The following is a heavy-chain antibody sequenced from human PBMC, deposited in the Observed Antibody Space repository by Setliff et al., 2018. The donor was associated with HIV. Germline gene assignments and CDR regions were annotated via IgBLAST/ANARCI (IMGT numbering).Heavy chain of an antibody. CDR3: ARGLPSV. J-gene: IGHJ4*02. CDR2: IYTSGST. Sequence: SQTLSLTCTVSGGSISSGSYYWSWIRQPAGKGLEWIGRIYTSGSTNYNPSLKSRVTISVDTSKNQFSLKLSSVTAADTAVYYCARGLPSVWGQGTLVTVSS. CDR1: GGSISSGSYY. V-gene: IGHV4-61*02.